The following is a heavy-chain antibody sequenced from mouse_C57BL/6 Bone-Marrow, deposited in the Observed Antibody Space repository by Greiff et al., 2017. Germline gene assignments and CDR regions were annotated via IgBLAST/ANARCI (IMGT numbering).Heavy chain of an antibody. CDR3: ARSHYYGSSLYAMDY. J-gene: IGHJ4*01. Sequence: VKLVESGAELVKPGASVKISCKASGYAFSSYWMNWVKQRPGKGLEWIGQIYPGDGDTNYNGKFKGKATLTASQASSTAYMQLSILTSEDSAVSFCARSHYYGSSLYAMDYWGQGTSVTVSS. D-gene: IGHD1-1*01. V-gene: IGHV1-80*01. CDR1: GYAFSSYW. CDR2: IYPGDGDT.